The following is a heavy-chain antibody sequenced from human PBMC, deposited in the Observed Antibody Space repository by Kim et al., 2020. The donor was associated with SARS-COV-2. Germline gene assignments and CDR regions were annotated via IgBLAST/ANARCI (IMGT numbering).Heavy chain of an antibody. CDR1: GGSISSSSYY. Sequence: SETLSLTCTVSGGSISSSSYYWGWIRQPPGKGLEWIGSIYYSGSTYYNPSLKSRVTISVDTCKNQFSLKLSSVTAADTAVYYCARRVVVVAAFLDAFDIWGQGTMVTVSS. D-gene: IGHD2-15*01. J-gene: IGHJ3*02. CDR2: IYYSGST. CDR3: ARRVVVVAAFLDAFDI. V-gene: IGHV4-39*01.